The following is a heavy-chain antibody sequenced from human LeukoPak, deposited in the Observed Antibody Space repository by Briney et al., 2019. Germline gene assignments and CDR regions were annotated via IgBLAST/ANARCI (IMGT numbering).Heavy chain of an antibody. V-gene: IGHV3-30-3*01. Sequence: PGRSLRLSCAASGFTFSSYAMHWVRQAPGKGLEWVAVISYDGSNKYYADSVKGRFTISRDNSKNTLYLQMNSLRAEDTAVYYCARDGERYCSGGSCYVDYWGQGTLVTVSS. CDR3: ARDGERYCSGGSCYVDY. CDR2: ISYDGSNK. CDR1: GFTFSSYA. D-gene: IGHD2-15*01. J-gene: IGHJ4*02.